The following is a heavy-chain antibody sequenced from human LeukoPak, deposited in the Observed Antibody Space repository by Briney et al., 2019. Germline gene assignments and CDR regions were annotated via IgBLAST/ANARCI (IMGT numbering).Heavy chain of an antibody. CDR3: ARDDLQWYFDL. V-gene: IGHV4-31*03. CDR1: GVSISSGAYY. J-gene: IGHJ2*01. CDR2: IYYSGST. Sequence: SETLSLTCTVSGVSISSGAYYWSWIRQHPGKGLEWIGYIYYSGSTYYNPSLKSRVTISVDTSKNQFSLKLSSVTAADTAVYYCARDDLQWYFDLWGRGTLVTVSS.